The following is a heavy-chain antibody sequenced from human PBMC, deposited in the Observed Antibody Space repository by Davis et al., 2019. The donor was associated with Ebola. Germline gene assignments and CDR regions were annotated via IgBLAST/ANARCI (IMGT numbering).Heavy chain of an antibody. Sequence: PSETLSLTCTVSGGSISSSSYSWSWIRQPPGKGLEWIGYIYHSGSTYYNPSLKSRVTISVDRSKNQFSLKLSSVTAADTAVYYCARVRPYCSSTSCRPGWFDPWGQGTLVTVSS. CDR1: GGSISSSSYS. CDR2: IYHSGST. CDR3: ARVRPYCSSTSCRPGWFDP. V-gene: IGHV4-30-2*01. D-gene: IGHD2-2*01. J-gene: IGHJ5*02.